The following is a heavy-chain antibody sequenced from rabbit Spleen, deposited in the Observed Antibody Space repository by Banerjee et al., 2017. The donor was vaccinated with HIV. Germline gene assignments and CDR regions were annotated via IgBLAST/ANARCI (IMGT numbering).Heavy chain of an antibody. Sequence: QSLEESGGGLVKPGASLTLTCTASGFSFSSNYYMCWVRQAPGRGLECIACIYGGGSGSTYSAIWAKGRFTISKTSSTTVTLQMTSLTVADTATYFCARDTGTSFSTYGMDLWGPGTLVTVS. CDR3: ARDTGTSFSTYGMDL. CDR1: GFSFSSNYY. J-gene: IGHJ6*01. V-gene: IGHV1S40*01. CDR2: IYGGGSGST. D-gene: IGHD7-1*01.